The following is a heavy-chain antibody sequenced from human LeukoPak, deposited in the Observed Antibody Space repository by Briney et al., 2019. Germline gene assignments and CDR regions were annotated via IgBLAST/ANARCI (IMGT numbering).Heavy chain of an antibody. CDR3: TTDQPSGFGESRFDY. D-gene: IGHD3-10*01. CDR2: IKSKTDGGTT. Sequence: NPGGSLRLSXAASGFTFSNAWMSWVRQAPGKGLEWVGRIKSKTDGGTTDYAAPVKGRFTISRDDSKNTLYLQMNSLKTEDTAVYYRTTDQPSGFGESRFDYWGQGTLVTVSS. J-gene: IGHJ4*02. CDR1: GFTFSNAW. V-gene: IGHV3-15*01.